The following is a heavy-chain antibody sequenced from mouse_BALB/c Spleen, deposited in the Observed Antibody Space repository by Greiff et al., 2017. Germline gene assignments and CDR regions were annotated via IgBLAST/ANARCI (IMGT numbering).Heavy chain of an antibody. Sequence: VQLQQSGAELVRPGVSLKISCTGSGYTFTDYAMHWVKQSHAKSLEWIGVISTYYGDASYNQTFKGKATMTVDKSSSTAYMELARLTSEDTAVYYCADGWSFAYWGQGTLVTVSA. D-gene: IGHD1-1*02. CDR1: GYTFTDYA. J-gene: IGHJ3*01. V-gene: IGHV1-67*01. CDR2: ISTYYGDA. CDR3: ADGWSFAY.